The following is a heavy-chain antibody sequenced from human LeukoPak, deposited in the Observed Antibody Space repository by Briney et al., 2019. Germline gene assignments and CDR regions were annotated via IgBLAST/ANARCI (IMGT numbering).Heavy chain of an antibody. Sequence: ASVKVSCKASGYTFTGYYMHWVRQAPGQGLEWMGWINPNSGDTNYAQKFQGRVTVTRDTSISTAYMELSWLRSGDTAVYYCARVGSSGWYVXPXLXYWGXGXXVT. CDR3: ARVGSSGWYVXPXLXY. CDR2: INPNSGDT. V-gene: IGHV1-2*02. CDR1: GYTFTGYY. D-gene: IGHD6-19*01. J-gene: IGHJ4*01.